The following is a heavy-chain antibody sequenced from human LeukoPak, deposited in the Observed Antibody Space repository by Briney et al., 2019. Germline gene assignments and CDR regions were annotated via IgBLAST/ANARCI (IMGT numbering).Heavy chain of an antibody. D-gene: IGHD6-19*01. CDR3: AKDRYPSGYFDLEH. CDR2: ISWDSGSI. V-gene: IGHV3-9*01. Sequence: GGYLRLSCAASGCTFDKYAMQWVRQAAGKGLEWVSGISWDSGSIGYAESVKGRFTISRDNAKNSLYLQMNSLRAEDTALYCAKDRYPSGYFDLEHWGRGTLVTISS. CDR1: GCTFDKYA. J-gene: IGHJ1*01.